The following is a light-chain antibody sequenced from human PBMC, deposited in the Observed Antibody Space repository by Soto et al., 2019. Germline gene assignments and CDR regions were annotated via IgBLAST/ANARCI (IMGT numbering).Light chain of an antibody. J-gene: IGKJ2*01. V-gene: IGKV3-15*01. Sequence: EIVMTQSPATLSVSPGERATLSCRASQSVSSNLAWYRQKPGQAPRLLIYGASTRATGIPARYSGSGSGTEFTLTISRLQSEDFAVYYCQQYNNWPPITFGQGTKLEIK. CDR2: GAS. CDR3: QQYNNWPPIT. CDR1: QSVSSN.